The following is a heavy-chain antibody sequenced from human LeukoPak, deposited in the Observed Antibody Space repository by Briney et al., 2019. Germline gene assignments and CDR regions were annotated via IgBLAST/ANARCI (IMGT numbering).Heavy chain of an antibody. D-gene: IGHD5-12*01. V-gene: IGHV3-23*01. J-gene: IGHJ4*02. CDR3: AKDESHVDIVATFDY. Sequence: PGGSLRLSCAASGFTFSSYAMSWVRQAPGKGLEWVSAISGSGGSTYYADSVKGRFTISRDNSKNTLYLQMNSLRAEDTAVYYCAKDESHVDIVATFDYWGQGTLVTVSS. CDR1: GFTFSSYA. CDR2: ISGSGGST.